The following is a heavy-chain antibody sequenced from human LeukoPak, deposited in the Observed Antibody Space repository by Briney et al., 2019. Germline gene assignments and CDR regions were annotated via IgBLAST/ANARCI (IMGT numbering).Heavy chain of an antibody. CDR1: GGSISSGGYS. CDR3: ARDLLNEGNHLDY. V-gene: IGHV4-30-4*08. Sequence: PSQTLSLTCVVSGGSISSGGYSWSWIRQPPGKGLEWIGYIYYSGSTYYNPSLKSRVTISVDTSKNQFSLKLSSVTAADTAVYYCARDLLNEGNHLDYWGQGTLVTVSS. D-gene: IGHD4-23*01. J-gene: IGHJ4*02. CDR2: IYYSGST.